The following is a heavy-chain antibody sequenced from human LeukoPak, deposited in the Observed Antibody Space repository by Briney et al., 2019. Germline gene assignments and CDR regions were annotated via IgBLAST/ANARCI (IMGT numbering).Heavy chain of an antibody. CDR3: ARDPHTALDY. D-gene: IGHD5-18*01. CDR1: GFTFSSYA. V-gene: IGHV3-30-3*01. J-gene: IGHJ4*02. Sequence: TGGSLRLSCAASGFTFSSYAMHWVRQAPGKGLEWVAVISYDGSNKYYADSVKGRFTISRDNSKNTLYLQMNSLRAEDTAVYYCARDPHTALDYWGQGTLVTVSS. CDR2: ISYDGSNK.